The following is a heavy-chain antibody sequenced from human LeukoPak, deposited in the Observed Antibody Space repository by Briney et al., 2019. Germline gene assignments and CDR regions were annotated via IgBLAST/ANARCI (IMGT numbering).Heavy chain of an antibody. V-gene: IGHV4-34*01. CDR1: GGSXXGYY. J-gene: IGHJ4*02. CDR2: INHSGST. CDR3: ARSDGYNTHFDY. Sequence: ETLSLTCAVYGGSXXGYYWSWIRQPPGKGLEWIGEINHSGSTNYNPSLKSRVTISVDTSKNQFSLKLSSVTAADTAVYYCARSDGYNTHFDYWGQGTLVTVSS. D-gene: IGHD5-24*01.